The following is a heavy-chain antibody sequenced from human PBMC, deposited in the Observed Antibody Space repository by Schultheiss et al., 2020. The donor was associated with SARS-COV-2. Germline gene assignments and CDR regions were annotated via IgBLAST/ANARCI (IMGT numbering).Heavy chain of an antibody. V-gene: IGHV4-59*01. CDR2: IYYSGST. CDR3: ARARGITGSNKVYGMDV. CDR1: GGSISSYY. D-gene: IGHD1-20*01. J-gene: IGHJ6*02. Sequence: SQTLSLTCTVSGGSISSYYWSWIRQPPGKGLEWIGYIYYSGSTNYNTSLKSRVTISVDTSKNQFSLKLSSVTAADTAVYYCARARGITGSNKVYGMDVWGQGTTVTVSS.